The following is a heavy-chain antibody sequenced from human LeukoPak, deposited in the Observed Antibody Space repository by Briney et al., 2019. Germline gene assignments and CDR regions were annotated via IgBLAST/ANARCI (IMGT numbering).Heavy chain of an antibody. CDR1: GFTFSSYG. V-gene: IGHV3-30*18. CDR2: ISYDGSNK. D-gene: IGHD1-26*01. CDR3: AKIVGAPARPDAFDI. Sequence: GGSLRLSCAASGFTFSSYGMHWVRQAPSKGLEWVAVISYDGSNKYYADSVKGRFTISRDNSKNRLYLQMNSLRAEDTAVYYCAKIVGAPARPDAFDIRGQGTMVTVSS. J-gene: IGHJ3*02.